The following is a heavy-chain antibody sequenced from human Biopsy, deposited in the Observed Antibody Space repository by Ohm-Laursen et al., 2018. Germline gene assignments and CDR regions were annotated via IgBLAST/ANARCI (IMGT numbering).Heavy chain of an antibody. J-gene: IGHJ6*02. Sequence: PPGTLSLTCTVPGGPIDSYYWSWIRQPPGKGLEWIGDVYYSGTTNYNPSLKSRLTISVDTSKNQFSLNLNSVTAADTAVYFCARDVKRYCSGTSCYSGYFGMDVWGQGTTVTVS. CDR3: ARDVKRYCSGTSCYSGYFGMDV. D-gene: IGHD2-2*01. CDR2: VYYSGTT. CDR1: GGPIDSYY. V-gene: IGHV4-59*01.